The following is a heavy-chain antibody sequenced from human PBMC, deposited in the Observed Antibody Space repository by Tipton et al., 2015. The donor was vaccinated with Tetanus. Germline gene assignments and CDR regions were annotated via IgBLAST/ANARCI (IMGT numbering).Heavy chain of an antibody. CDR1: GGSISSYY. D-gene: IGHD6-19*01. CDR3: VRSSPIRVADKWGVDWFDP. V-gene: IGHV4-59*01. CDR2: VHYSGTT. J-gene: IGHJ5*02. Sequence: TLSLTCTVSGGSISSYYWTWIRQPPGRGLEWIGYVHYSGTTKYNPSLKSRVTMSVDTSKNQFSLRLNSVTAADTAMYYCVRSSPIRVADKWGVDWFDPWGQGTLVTVSS.